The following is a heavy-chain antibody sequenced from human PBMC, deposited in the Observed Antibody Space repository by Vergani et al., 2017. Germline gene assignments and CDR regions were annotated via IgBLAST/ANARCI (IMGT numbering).Heavy chain of an antibody. CDR1: GFTLSSYS. D-gene: IGHD1-26*01. CDR3: ARESYIGSYYGIDY. CDR2: ISSSSSYI. J-gene: IGHJ4*02. Sequence: EVQLVESGGGLVKPGGSLRLSCAASGFTLSSYSMNWVRQAPGKGLEWVSSISSSSSYIYYADSVKGRFTISRDNAKNSLYLQMNSLRAEDTAVYYCARESYIGSYYGIDYWGQGTLVTVSS. V-gene: IGHV3-21*01.